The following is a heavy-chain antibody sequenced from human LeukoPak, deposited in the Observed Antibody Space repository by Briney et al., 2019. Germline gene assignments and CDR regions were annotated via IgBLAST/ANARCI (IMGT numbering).Heavy chain of an antibody. CDR1: GYTFTSYD. Sequence: ASVKLSCTASGYTFTSYDINWVRQATGQGLEWMGWMNHNSGNTGYAQKFQGRVTMTRNTSINTAYMELCSLRSEDTAVYYCARGLGYSGYSGDYWGQGTLVTVS. CDR2: MNHNSGNT. CDR3: ARGLGYSGYSGDY. V-gene: IGHV1-8*01. D-gene: IGHD5-12*01. J-gene: IGHJ4*02.